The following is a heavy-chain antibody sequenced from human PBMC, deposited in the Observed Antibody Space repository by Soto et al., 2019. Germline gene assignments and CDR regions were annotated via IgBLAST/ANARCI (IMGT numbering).Heavy chain of an antibody. CDR1: GCSFSGYY. Sequence: SETLSLTCAVSGCSFSGYYWNWIRQPPGKGLEWVAEINHNGSTNYYPSPKRRITISVDTTNNQFPLKMSSVTAADTVVYYCAIRIAVAGNRCFDTWGQGTLVTVSS. J-gene: IGHJ5*02. CDR3: AIRIAVAGNRCFDT. CDR2: INHNGST. V-gene: IGHV4-34*01. D-gene: IGHD6-19*01.